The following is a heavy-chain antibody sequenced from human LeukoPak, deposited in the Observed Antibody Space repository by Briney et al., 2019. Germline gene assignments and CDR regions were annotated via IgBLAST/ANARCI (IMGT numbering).Heavy chain of an antibody. J-gene: IGHJ4*02. D-gene: IGHD2-15*01. V-gene: IGHV3-23*01. CDR3: AKALVVVAATQASDY. CDR2: ISSSGGST. CDR1: GFTFSSYA. Sequence: PGGSLRLSCAASGFTFSSYAMSWVCQAPGKGLEWVSAISSSGGSTYYADSVKGRFTISRDNSKNTLYLQMNSLRAEDTAVYYCAKALVVVAATQASDYWGQGTLVTVSS.